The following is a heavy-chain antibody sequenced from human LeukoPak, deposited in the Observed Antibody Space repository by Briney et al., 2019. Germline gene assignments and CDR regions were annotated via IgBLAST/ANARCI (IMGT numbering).Heavy chain of an antibody. V-gene: IGHV5-51*01. CDR1: GYRFTNYW. CDR3: ARGYCSGGSCYAFDY. J-gene: IGHJ4*02. CDR2: IYPGDSDT. Sequence: GESLKISCNGSGYRFTNYWIGWVRQMPGKGVGWMGIIYPGDSDTRYSPSFQGQVIISADKSISTAYLQWRSLKASDTAMYYCARGYCSGGSCYAFDYWGQGTLVTVSS. D-gene: IGHD2-15*01.